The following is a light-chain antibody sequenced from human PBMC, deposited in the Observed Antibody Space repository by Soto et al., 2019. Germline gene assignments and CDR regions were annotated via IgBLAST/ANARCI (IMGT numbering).Light chain of an antibody. Sequence: QSVLTQPPSASGSFGQSVTISCTGTSSDVGGYNYVSWYQQHPGKAPKLMIYEVSERPSGVLDRFSGSKSGNTASLTASGLQADDEADYYCSSYSGTNYHYVFGTGTKVTVL. CDR1: SSDVGGYNY. J-gene: IGLJ1*01. V-gene: IGLV2-8*01. CDR3: SSYSGTNYHYV. CDR2: EVS.